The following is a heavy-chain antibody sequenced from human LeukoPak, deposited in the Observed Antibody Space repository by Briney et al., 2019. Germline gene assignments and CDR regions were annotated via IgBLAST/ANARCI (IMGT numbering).Heavy chain of an antibody. D-gene: IGHD6-13*01. CDR2: IIPILGIA. CDR3: ARGRAYSNRGRWFDP. J-gene: IGHJ5*02. CDR1: GGTFSSYA. V-gene: IGHV1-69*04. Sequence: ASVTVSCKASGGTFSSYAISWVRQAPGQGLEWMGRIIPILGIANYAQKFQGRVTMTRNTSISTAYMELSSLRSEDTAVYYCARGRAYSNRGRWFDPWGQGTLVTVSS.